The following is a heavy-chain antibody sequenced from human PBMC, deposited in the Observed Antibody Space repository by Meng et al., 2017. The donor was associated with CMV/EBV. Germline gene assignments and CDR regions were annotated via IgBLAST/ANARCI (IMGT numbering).Heavy chain of an antibody. CDR1: GFTFSSYW. V-gene: IGHV3-30*02. Sequence: GGSLRLSCAASGFTFSSYWMSWVRQAPGKGLEWVAFIRYDGSNKYYADSVKGRFTISRDNSKNTLYLQMNSLKTEDTAVYYCARSQGDFWSGSDAFDIWGQGTMVTVSS. J-gene: IGHJ3*02. CDR3: ARSQGDFWSGSDAFDI. CDR2: IRYDGSNK. D-gene: IGHD3-3*01.